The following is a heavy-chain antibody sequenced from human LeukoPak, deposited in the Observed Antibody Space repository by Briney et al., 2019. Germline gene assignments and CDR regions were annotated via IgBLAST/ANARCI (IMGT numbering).Heavy chain of an antibody. CDR1: GGSFSGYY. V-gene: IGHV4-34*01. CDR2: INHSGST. J-gene: IGHJ4*02. Sequence: PSETPSLTCAVYGGSFSGYYWSWIRQPPGKGLEWIGEINHSGSTNYNPSLKSRVTISVDTSKNQFSLKLSSVTAADTAVYYCARGFIVGATLPPYYFDYWGQGTLVTVSS. CDR3: ARGFIVGATLPPYYFDY. D-gene: IGHD1-26*01.